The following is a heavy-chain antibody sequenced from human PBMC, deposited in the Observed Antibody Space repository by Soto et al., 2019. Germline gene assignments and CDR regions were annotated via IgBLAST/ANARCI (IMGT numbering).Heavy chain of an antibody. D-gene: IGHD6-6*01. CDR1: GFTFSRYG. CDR2: IWYDGSKD. CDR3: ARDEYSNNYSSYYFDF. V-gene: IGHV3-33*01. J-gene: IGHJ4*02. Sequence: QVQLVESGGGVVQPGRSLRLSCAASGFTFSRYGMHWVRQAPGKGLEWVAVIWYDGSKDYYADSVKGRFTISRDNSKNTLYRQMNSLRGEDTAVYYCARDEYSNNYSSYYFDFWGQGTLVTVSS.